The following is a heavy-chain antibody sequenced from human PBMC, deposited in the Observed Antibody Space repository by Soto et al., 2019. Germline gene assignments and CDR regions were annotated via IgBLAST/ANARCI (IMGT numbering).Heavy chain of an antibody. CDR1: GFTFSSDA. V-gene: IGHV3-23*01. CDR2: ISGSGGST. J-gene: IGHJ4*02. D-gene: IGHD6-19*01. CDR3: AKDNPYSSGGGSNWD. Sequence: EVQLLESGGGLVQPGGSLRLSCAASGFTFSSDAMSWVRQAPGKGLEGVSAISGSGGSTYYADSVKGRFTISRDNSKNTLYLQMNSLRAEDTAVYYCAKDNPYSSGGGSNWDWGQGTLVTVSS.